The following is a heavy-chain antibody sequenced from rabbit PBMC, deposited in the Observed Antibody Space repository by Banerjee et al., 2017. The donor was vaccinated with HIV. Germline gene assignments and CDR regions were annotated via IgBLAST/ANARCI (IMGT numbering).Heavy chain of an antibody. D-gene: IGHD1-1*01. CDR1: GFSFSINYW. CDR3: ARGSSDYHYFNL. CDR2: FYNGDGST. J-gene: IGHJ4*01. Sequence: QSLEESGGDLVKPGASLTLTCTASGFSFSINYWICWVRQAPGKRPEWIACFYNGDGSTYYATWVNGRFTLSKTSSTTVTLQMTSLTAADTATYFGARGSSDYHYFNLWGPGTLVTVS. V-gene: IGHV1S40*01.